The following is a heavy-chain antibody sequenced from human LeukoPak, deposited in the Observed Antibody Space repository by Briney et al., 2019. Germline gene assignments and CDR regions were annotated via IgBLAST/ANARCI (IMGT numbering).Heavy chain of an antibody. CDR3: AKPVAGDRYFDY. V-gene: IGHV3-21*01. D-gene: IGHD3-16*01. Sequence: GGSLRLSCVASGFTFSSYSMGWVRQAPGKGLEWVSSISSYSSYIYYADSVRGRFTISRDNAKNSLYLQMNSLRAADTAVYYCAKPVAGDRYFDYWGQGTLVTVSS. J-gene: IGHJ4*02. CDR2: ISSYSSYI. CDR1: GFTFSSYS.